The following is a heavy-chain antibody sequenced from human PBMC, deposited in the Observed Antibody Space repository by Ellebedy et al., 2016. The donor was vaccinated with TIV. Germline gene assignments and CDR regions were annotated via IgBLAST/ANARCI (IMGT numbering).Heavy chain of an antibody. CDR1: GFIFSDHY. CDR2: TRKKANSYTT. V-gene: IGHV3-72*01. D-gene: IGHD2-15*01. Sequence: GESLKISCAASGFIFSDHYMDWVRQAPGKGLEWVGQTRKKANSYTTEYAASVKGRFTISRDDSKNSLFLQMNSLKTEDTAVYYCARTVGAATPFDYWGQGTLVTVSS. J-gene: IGHJ4*02. CDR3: ARTVGAATPFDY.